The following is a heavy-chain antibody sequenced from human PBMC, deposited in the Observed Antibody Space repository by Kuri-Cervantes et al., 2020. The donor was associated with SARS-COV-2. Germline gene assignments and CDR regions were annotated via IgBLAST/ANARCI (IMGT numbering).Heavy chain of an antibody. Sequence: GESLKISCAASGFTFSSYWMSWVRQAPGKGLEWVANIKQDGSERFYVDSVKGRFTISRDNAKNSLYLQMDSLRSEDTAVYYRARETYYYDSSGYNLEGFDYWGQGTLVTVSS. CDR1: GFTFSSYW. CDR2: IKQDGSER. CDR3: ARETYYYDSSGYNLEGFDY. D-gene: IGHD3-22*01. J-gene: IGHJ4*02. V-gene: IGHV3-7*03.